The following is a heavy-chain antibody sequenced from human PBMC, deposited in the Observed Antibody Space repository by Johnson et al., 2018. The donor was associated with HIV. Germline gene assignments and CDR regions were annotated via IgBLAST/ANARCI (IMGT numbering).Heavy chain of an antibody. D-gene: IGHD4-23*01. CDR1: GFTFSNAW. Sequence: VQLVESGGGLVQPGGSLRVSCAASGFTFSNAWMNWVRQAPGKGLEWVGRIKSGTTDYAVPVKGRFIISRDDSKDTLYLQMSSLKTDDTAVYYCTTDYHAVFGGFDIWGQGTMVTVSS. CDR2: IKSGTT. CDR3: TTDYHAVFGGFDI. V-gene: IGHV3-15*01. J-gene: IGHJ3*02.